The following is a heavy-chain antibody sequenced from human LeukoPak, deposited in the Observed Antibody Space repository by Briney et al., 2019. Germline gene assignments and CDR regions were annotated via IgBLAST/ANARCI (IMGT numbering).Heavy chain of an antibody. CDR3: SRENGAFSPFGY. D-gene: IGHD2-8*01. CDR1: GGHITSTNW. V-gene: IGHV4-4*02. CDR2: VSLSGLT. J-gene: IGHJ4*02. Sequence: SRTLSLTYGVSGGHITSTNWWSWVRQPPGQGLEWIGEVSLSGLTNYNPTLNSRVIMALDTSKNHLSLNLTSVTTADTAVYFCSRENGAFSPFGYWGQGTLVTVPS.